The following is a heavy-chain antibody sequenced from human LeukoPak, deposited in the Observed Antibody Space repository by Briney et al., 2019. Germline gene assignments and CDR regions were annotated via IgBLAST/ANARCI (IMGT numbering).Heavy chain of an antibody. CDR2: IYYSGST. J-gene: IGHJ4*02. Sequence: PSQTLSLTCTVSGGSISSGGYYWSWIHQHPGKGLEWIGYIYYSGSTYYNPSLKSRVTISVDTSKNQFSLKLSSVTAADTAVYYCARSSRGDGYNSALYWGQGTLVTVSS. CDR3: ARSSRGDGYNSALY. V-gene: IGHV4-31*03. CDR1: GGSISSGGYY. D-gene: IGHD5-24*01.